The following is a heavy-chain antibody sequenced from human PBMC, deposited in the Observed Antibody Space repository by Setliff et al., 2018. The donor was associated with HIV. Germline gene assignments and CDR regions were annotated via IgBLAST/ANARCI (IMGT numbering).Heavy chain of an antibody. Sequence: SETLSLTCTVSGGSISSHYWSWIRQPPGKGLEWIGSIFYSGRTTYNPSLRSRVTISVDTSKNQFSLKLSSVTAADTAVYYCNIYYYYYMDVWGKGTTVTVSS. CDR1: GGSISSHY. V-gene: IGHV4-59*04. J-gene: IGHJ6*03. CDR2: IFYSGRT. CDR3: NIYYYYYMDV.